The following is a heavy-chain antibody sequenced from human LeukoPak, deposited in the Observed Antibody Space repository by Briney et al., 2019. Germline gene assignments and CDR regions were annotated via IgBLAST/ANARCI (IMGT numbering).Heavy chain of an antibody. CDR2: INHSGST. CDR3: ARGGSGWYRYYFDY. Sequence: PSETLSLTCAVYGGSFSGYYWSWIRQPPGKGLEWIGEINHSGSTNYNPSLKSRVAISVDTSKNQFSLKLSSVTAADTAVYYCARGGSGWYRYYFDYWGQGTLVTVSS. J-gene: IGHJ4*02. D-gene: IGHD6-19*01. CDR1: GGSFSGYY. V-gene: IGHV4-34*01.